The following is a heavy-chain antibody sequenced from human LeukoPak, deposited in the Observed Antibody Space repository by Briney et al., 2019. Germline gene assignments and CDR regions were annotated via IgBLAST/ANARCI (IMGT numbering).Heavy chain of an antibody. D-gene: IGHD6-19*01. J-gene: IGHJ4*02. CDR3: ARQAGYASGWKSDYFDL. V-gene: IGHV3-23*01. CDR2: ISGSGGST. Sequence: GGSLRLSCAASGFTFSSYAMSWVRQAPGKGLEWVSAISGSGGSTYYADSVKGRFTISRDDSKNTLYLQMNSLRADDTAVYYCARQAGYASGWKSDYFDLWGQGTLVTVSS. CDR1: GFTFSSYA.